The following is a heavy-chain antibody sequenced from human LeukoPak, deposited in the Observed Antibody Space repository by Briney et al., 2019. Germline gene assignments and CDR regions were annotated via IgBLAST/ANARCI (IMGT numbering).Heavy chain of an antibody. CDR3: AKYSASYSDAFDI. CDR2: IYHFGSS. Sequence: PSETLSLTCIVSGVSISGSYWSWIRQPPVKGLEWIGYIYHFGSSNYNPSLKSRLTISVDASKNQFSLRLSSATAADTAIYYRAKYSASYSDAFDIWGQGAMVTVSS. CDR1: GVSISGSY. J-gene: IGHJ3*02. V-gene: IGHV4-59*03. D-gene: IGHD1-26*01.